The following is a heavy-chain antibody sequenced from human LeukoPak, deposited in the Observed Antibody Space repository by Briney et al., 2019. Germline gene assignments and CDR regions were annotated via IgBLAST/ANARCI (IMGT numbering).Heavy chain of an antibody. J-gene: IGHJ4*02. CDR3: WADYYGSGSCSQGHQFDY. Sequence: ASVKVSCKASGYTFTGYYMHWVRQAPGQGLEWMGWINPNSGGTNYAQKFQGRVTMTRDTSISTAYMELSRLRSDDTAVYYCWADYYGSGSCSQGHQFDYWGQGTLVTVSS. CDR2: INPNSGGT. D-gene: IGHD3-10*01. CDR1: GYTFTGYY. V-gene: IGHV1-2*02.